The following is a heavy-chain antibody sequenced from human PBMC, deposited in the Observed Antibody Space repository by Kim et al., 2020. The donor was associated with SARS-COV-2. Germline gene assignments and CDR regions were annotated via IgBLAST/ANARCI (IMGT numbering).Heavy chain of an antibody. Sequence: FTISRDNSKNTLYLQMNSLRAEDTAVYYCAESIRKGDYSNYGYYYGMDVWGQGTTVTVSS. V-gene: IGHV3-23*01. J-gene: IGHJ6*02. D-gene: IGHD4-4*01. CDR3: AESIRKGDYSNYGYYYGMDV.